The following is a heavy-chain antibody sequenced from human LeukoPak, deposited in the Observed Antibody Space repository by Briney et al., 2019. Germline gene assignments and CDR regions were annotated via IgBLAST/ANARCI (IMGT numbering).Heavy chain of an antibody. CDR3: TRGSLSGSSRDY. V-gene: IGHV1-8*01. D-gene: IGHD1-26*01. J-gene: IGHJ4*02. CDR2: MNPSTGDT. Sequence: ASVRVSCKASGYTFTGYDINWVRQAIGQELEWMGWMNPSTGDTGYAQKFQGRVTMTRNTSVDTAFMELSGLGSEDTAVYYCTRGSLSGSSRDYWGQGTLVIVSS. CDR1: GYTFTGYD.